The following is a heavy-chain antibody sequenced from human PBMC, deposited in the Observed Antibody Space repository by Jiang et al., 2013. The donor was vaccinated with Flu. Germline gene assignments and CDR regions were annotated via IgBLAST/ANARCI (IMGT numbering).Heavy chain of an antibody. J-gene: IGHJ5*02. CDR2: MNPNSGNT. D-gene: IGHD2-2*01. V-gene: IGHV1-8*01. Sequence: SGAEVKKPGASVKVSCKASGYTFTSYDINWVRQATGQGLEWMGWMNPNSGNTGYAQKFQGRVTMTRNTSISTAYMELSSLRSEDTAVYYCARRKYCSSTSCYWFDPWGQGTLVTVSS. CDR3: ARRKYCSSTSCYWFDP. CDR1: GYTFTSYD.